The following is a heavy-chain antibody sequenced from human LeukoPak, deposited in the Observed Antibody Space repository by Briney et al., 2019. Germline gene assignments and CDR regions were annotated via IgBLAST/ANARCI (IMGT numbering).Heavy chain of an antibody. CDR2: IYYSGST. Sequence: SETLSLTCTVSGGSISSSSYYWGRIRQPPGKGLEWIGSIYYSGSTYYNPSLKSRVTISVDTSKNQFSLKLSSVTAADTAVYYCATSPRIVGAPFNNWFDPWGQGTLVTVSS. V-gene: IGHV4-39*07. J-gene: IGHJ5*02. CDR1: GGSISSSSYY. CDR3: ATSPRIVGAPFNNWFDP. D-gene: IGHD1-26*01.